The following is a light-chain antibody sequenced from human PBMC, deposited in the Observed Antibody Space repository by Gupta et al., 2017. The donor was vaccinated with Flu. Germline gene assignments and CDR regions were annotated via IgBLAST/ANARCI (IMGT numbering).Light chain of an antibody. Sequence: EYVLTQSPGTLSLSPGEGATLSCRASQSVNGYLAWYQQKPGQAPRLLIYDASNRASGIPARFSGSGSGTDYTLTISSLEPEDFAVYYCQQRSNWPWTFGQGTKVEIK. CDR3: QQRSNWPWT. V-gene: IGKV3-11*01. J-gene: IGKJ1*01. CDR2: DAS. CDR1: QSVNGY.